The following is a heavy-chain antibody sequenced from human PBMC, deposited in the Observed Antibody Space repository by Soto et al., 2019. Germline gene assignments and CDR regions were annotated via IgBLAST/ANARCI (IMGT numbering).Heavy chain of an antibody. Sequence: PGGSLRLSXAVSGFTFDDNAMHWVRQAPEKGLEWVSGINWKSDIGYADSVKGPFTISRDNAENSLYLQMNSLRAEDTALYYWAISQYRGGRTTFIYWGQGTQVTVSS. D-gene: IGHD3-16*01. CDR3: AISQYRGGRTTFIY. V-gene: IGHV3-9*01. CDR2: INWKSDI. J-gene: IGHJ4*02. CDR1: GFTFDDNA.